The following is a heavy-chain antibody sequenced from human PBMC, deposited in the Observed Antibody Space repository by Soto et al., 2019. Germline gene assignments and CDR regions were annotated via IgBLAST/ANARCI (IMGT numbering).Heavy chain of an antibody. Sequence: QLQLQESGPGLVKPSETLSLTCTVSDGSISKSNYYWGWIRQPPGQGLEWIGSIYYSGSTSYNSSLKSRVTISVDTSKNQFSLRLSSVTAADTAVYYCASPTLGAFDIWGQGTKVTVSS. CDR1: DGSISKSNYY. V-gene: IGHV4-39*01. CDR2: IYYSGST. J-gene: IGHJ3*02. D-gene: IGHD3-16*01. CDR3: ASPTLGAFDI.